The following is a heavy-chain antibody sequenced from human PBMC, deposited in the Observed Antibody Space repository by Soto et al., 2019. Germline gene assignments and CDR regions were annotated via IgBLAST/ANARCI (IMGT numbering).Heavy chain of an antibody. J-gene: IGHJ6*02. D-gene: IGHD5-12*01. CDR1: GGSVSSGSYY. CDR3: ARWRDYYYYGMDV. Sequence: PSETLSLTCTVSGGSVSSGSYYWSWIRQPPGKGLEWIGYIYYSGSTNYNPSLKSRVTISVDTSKNQFSLKLSSVTAADTAVYYCARWRDYYYYGMDVWGQGTTVTVSS. CDR2: IYYSGST. V-gene: IGHV4-61*01.